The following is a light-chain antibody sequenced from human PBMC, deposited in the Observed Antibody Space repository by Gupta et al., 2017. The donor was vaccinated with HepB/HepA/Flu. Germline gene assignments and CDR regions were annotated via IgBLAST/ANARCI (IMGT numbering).Light chain of an antibody. CDR1: KLGDKY. CDR2: KDS. Sequence: SSELTQPPSVSVSPGQTASITCSGDKLGDKYACWYQQKPGQSPVLVIYKDSKRPSGIPERFSGSNSGNTATLTIGGTQAMDEADYYCQACDSSHVVFGGGTKLTVL. CDR3: QACDSSHVV. J-gene: IGLJ2*01. V-gene: IGLV3-1*01.